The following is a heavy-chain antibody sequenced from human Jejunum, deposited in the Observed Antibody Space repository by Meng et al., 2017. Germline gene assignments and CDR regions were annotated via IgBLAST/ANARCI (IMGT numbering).Heavy chain of an antibody. CDR3: ARINGYDYGHVLDY. CDR2: INGGNGNT. V-gene: IGHV1-3*01. J-gene: IGHJ4*02. CDR1: GYMFTAYD. D-gene: IGHD5-12*01. Sequence: QVQLVQSGAEVEKPGASVKGSCRASGYMFTAYDIHWVRQAPGQRLEWMGWINGGNGNTKYSQRFQDRVSLTRDTSANTAYMELSRLRSEDTAMYYCARINGYDYGHVLDYWGQGTLVTVSS.